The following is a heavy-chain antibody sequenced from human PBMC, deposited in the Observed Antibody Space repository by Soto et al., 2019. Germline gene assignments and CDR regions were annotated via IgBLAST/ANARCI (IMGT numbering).Heavy chain of an antibody. Sequence: QMQLQESGPGLVKPSETLSLTCSVAGGSISSGSYYWDWIRQPPGKGLEWIGSIHYSGSTYYNPSRESRVTISVATSKNQFSLKLSSVTAADTAVYYCERQGGNSIAVAAMGYYSYYSEMDVWGQGTTVIVS. J-gene: IGHJ6*02. D-gene: IGHD6-19*01. CDR3: ERQGGNSIAVAAMGYYSYYSEMDV. CDR1: GGSISSGSYY. CDR2: IHYSGST. V-gene: IGHV4-39*01.